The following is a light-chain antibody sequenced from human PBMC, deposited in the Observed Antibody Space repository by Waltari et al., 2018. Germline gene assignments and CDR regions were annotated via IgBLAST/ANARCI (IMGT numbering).Light chain of an antibody. J-gene: IGKJ1*01. CDR2: KVF. CDR1: QSLVHSDGKTY. CDR3: MQATQWPLT. Sequence: DVVMTQSPLSLPVTLGQPATISCRSSQSLVHSDGKTYLNWFQQRPGQSPRRLIYKVFNRDSGVPDRFSGSGSGTDFTLTISRVDAEDVGTYYCMQATQWPLTFGQGTKVEIK. V-gene: IGKV2-30*02.